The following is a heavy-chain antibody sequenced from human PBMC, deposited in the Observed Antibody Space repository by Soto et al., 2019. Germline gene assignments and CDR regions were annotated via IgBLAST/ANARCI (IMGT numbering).Heavy chain of an antibody. J-gene: IGHJ3*02. CDR2: IVVGSGNT. CDR3: AAEQWLAPDAFDI. CDR1: GFTFTSSA. Sequence: ASVKVSCKASGFTFTSSAVQWVRQARGQRLEWIGWIVVGSGNTNYAQKFQERVAITRDMSTSTAYMELSSLRSEDTAVYYCAAEQWLAPDAFDIWGQGTMVTVSS. D-gene: IGHD6-19*01. V-gene: IGHV1-58*01.